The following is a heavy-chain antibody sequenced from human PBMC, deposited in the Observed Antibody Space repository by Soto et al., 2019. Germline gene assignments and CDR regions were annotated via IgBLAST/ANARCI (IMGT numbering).Heavy chain of an antibody. CDR1: GYTFPGYY. Sequence: ASVTVSCQASGYTFPGYYIHWVRLAPGQRLEWMGWINPNGGGTNYAQKFQGRVTWTRDTSISTAYMELSRLRSDDTVVFYEERLAYEIPNWFDPWGQGTLVTVSS. V-gene: IGHV1-2*01. D-gene: IGHD2-2*02. J-gene: IGHJ5*02. CDR2: INPNGGGT. CDR3: ERLAYEIPNWFDP.